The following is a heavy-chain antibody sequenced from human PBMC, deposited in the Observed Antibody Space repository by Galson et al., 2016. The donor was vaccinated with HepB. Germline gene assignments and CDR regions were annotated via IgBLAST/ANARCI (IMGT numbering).Heavy chain of an antibody. CDR2: IGGSGDNT. CDR1: GFSFSTYA. V-gene: IGHV3-23*01. Sequence: SLRLSCAVSGFSFSTYAMSWVRQAPGKGLVWVSTIGGSGDNTYYADSVKGRFTISRDNSMNTLYLQMNSLRAEDTAVYYCAQPRTTVTTLYYYYGMDVWGQGTTVTVSS. J-gene: IGHJ6*02. CDR3: AQPRTTVTTLYYYYGMDV. D-gene: IGHD4-17*01.